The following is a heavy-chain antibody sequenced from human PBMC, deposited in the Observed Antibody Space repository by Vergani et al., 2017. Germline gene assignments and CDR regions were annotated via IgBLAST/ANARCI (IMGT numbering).Heavy chain of an antibody. Sequence: QVQLVESGGGVVQPGRSLRLSCAASGFTFSSYAMHWVRQAPGKGLEWVAVISYDGSNKYYADSVKGRFTISRDNSKNTLYLQMNSLRSEDTAVYYCARGDGSGSYSFDYWGQGTLVTVSS. V-gene: IGHV3-30-3*01. CDR2: ISYDGSNK. CDR3: ARGDGSGSYSFDY. CDR1: GFTFSSYA. D-gene: IGHD3-10*01. J-gene: IGHJ4*02.